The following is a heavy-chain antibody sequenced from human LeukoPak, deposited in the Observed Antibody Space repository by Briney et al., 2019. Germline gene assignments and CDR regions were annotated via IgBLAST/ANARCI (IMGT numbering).Heavy chain of an antibody. V-gene: IGHV3-23*01. J-gene: IGHJ4*02. D-gene: IGHD2-21*02. CDR2: ISGSGGST. CDR3: AKDIRTSVVVTAINFDY. CDR1: GFTLSSYA. Sequence: GGSLRLSCAASGFTLSSYAMSWVRQAPGKGLEWVSAISGSGGSTYYADSVKGRFTISRDNSKNTLYLQMNSLRAEDTAVYYCAKDIRTSVVVTAINFDYWGQGTLVTVSS.